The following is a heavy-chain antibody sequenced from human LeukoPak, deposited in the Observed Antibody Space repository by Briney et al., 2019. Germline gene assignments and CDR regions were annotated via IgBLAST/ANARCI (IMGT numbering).Heavy chain of an antibody. CDR3: ARDRGSYSRTDY. CDR1: GYTFTSYG. D-gene: IGHD1-26*01. Sequence: ASVKVPCKASGYTFTSYGISWVRQAPGQGLEWMGWISAYNGNTNYAQKLQGRATMTTDTSTSTAYMELRSLRSDDTAVYYCARDRGSYSRTDYWGQGTLVTVSS. V-gene: IGHV1-18*01. J-gene: IGHJ4*02. CDR2: ISAYNGNT.